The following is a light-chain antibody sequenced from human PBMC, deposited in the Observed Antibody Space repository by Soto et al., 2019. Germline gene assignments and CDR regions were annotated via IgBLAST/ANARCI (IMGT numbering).Light chain of an antibody. Sequence: QSVLTQPPSASGTPGQRVTISCSGTSSNIGSNTVNWYQQFPGRAPKLLIYSNNNNRPSGGPARFFGFKSGTSASLAISGLQSEDESVYYCAAWDDNLNGPVFGGGTKLTVL. CDR3: AAWDDNLNGPV. CDR1: SSNIGSNT. V-gene: IGLV1-44*01. J-gene: IGLJ3*02. CDR2: NNN.